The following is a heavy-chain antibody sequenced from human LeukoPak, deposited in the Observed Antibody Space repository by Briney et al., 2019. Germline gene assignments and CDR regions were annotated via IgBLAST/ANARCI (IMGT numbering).Heavy chain of an antibody. CDR1: GFTFSSYW. CDR2: IKQDGSEK. CDR3: ARGGPTRSWYQGY. Sequence: QPGGSLRLSCAASGFTFSSYWMSWVRQAPGKGLEWVANIKQDGSEKYYVDSVKGRFTISRDNAKNSLYLQMNSLRAEDTAVYYCARGGPTRSWYQGYWGQGTLVTVSS. J-gene: IGHJ4*02. D-gene: IGHD6-13*01. V-gene: IGHV3-7*01.